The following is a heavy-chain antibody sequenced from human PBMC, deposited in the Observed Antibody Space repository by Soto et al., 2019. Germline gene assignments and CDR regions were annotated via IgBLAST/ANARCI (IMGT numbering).Heavy chain of an antibody. J-gene: IGHJ5*01. CDR3: LIRRYPLKSELYS. Sequence: GGAFRDWCTGSAGMPSSYDLIVCRHPPEKKLEWVSSISSSSSYIYYADSVKGRFTISRDNAKNSLYLQMNSLRAEDTAVYYCLIRRYPLKSELYS. CDR1: AGMPSSYD. V-gene: IGHV3-21*01. CDR2: ISSSSSYI. D-gene: IGHD1-7*01.